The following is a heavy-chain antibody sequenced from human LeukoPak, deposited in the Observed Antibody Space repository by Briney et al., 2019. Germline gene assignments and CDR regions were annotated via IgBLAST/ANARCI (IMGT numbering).Heavy chain of an antibody. J-gene: IGHJ4*02. V-gene: IGHV1-46*01. CDR1: GYTFTSYY. D-gene: IGHD2-15*01. CDR3: ARSGCSGGTCFFDY. Sequence: ASVKVCCKASGYTFTSYYMHWVRQAPGQGLEWMGIINPSDGSTNYAQKFQGRVTMTRDMSTSTVYMELSSLRSEDTAVYYCARSGCSGGTCFFDYWGQGTLVTVSS. CDR2: INPSDGST.